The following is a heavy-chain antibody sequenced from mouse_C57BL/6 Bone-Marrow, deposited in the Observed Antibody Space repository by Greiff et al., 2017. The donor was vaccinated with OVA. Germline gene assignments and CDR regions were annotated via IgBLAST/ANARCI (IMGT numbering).Heavy chain of an antibody. J-gene: IGHJ4*01. V-gene: IGHV3-1*01. CDR3: ASSTVVAFPYAMDY. CDR2: ISYSGST. CDR1: GYSITSGYD. D-gene: IGHD1-1*01. Sequence: EVKLVESGPGMVKPSQSLSLTCTVTGYSITSGYDWHWIRHFPGNKLEWMGYISYSGSTNYNPSLKSRISITHDTSKNHFFLKLNSVTTEDTATYYCASSTVVAFPYAMDYWGQGTSVTVSS.